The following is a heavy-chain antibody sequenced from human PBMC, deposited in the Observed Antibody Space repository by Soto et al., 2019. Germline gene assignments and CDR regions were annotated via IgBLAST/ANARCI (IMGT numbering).Heavy chain of an antibody. D-gene: IGHD3-22*01. Sequence: LSLAWTSSSAYIGSYSCSWIRQPPGKGLEWIGYIYYSGSTNYNPSVKSRVTISVDTSKNQFSLKLSSVTAADTAVYYCASTRMILAQLDYRGQRTLVTVS. CDR3: ASTRMILAQLDY. CDR1: SAYIGSYS. J-gene: IGHJ4*02. CDR2: IYYSGST. V-gene: IGHV4-59*08.